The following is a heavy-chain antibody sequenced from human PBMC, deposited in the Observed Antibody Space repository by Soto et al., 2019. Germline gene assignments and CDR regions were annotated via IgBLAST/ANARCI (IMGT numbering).Heavy chain of an antibody. V-gene: IGHV2-5*02. D-gene: IGHD5-12*01. CDR2: IYWDDDK. J-gene: IGHJ4*02. CDR3: AHVYGGYDNFDY. CDR1: GFSLSTSGVG. Sequence: QITLKESGPTLVKPTQTLTLTCTFSGFSLSTSGVGVGWIRQPPGKALEWLALIYWDDDKRYSPSLKSRLTXXKXASKTQVVLTMTNMDPVDTATYYCAHVYGGYDNFDYWGQGTLVTVSS.